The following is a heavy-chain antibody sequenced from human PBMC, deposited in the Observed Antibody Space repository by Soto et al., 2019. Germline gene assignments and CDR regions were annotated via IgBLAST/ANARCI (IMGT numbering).Heavy chain of an antibody. CDR3: AARVYYGPGSQTYYYYGMDV. J-gene: IGHJ6*02. CDR2: INHSGST. D-gene: IGHD3-10*01. V-gene: IGHV4-34*01. CDR1: GGSFSGYY. Sequence: NPSETLSLTCAVYGGSFSGYYWSWIRQPPGKGLEWIGEINHSGSTNYNPSLKSRVTISVDTPKNQFSLKLSSVTAADTAVYYCAARVYYGPGSQTYYYYGMDVWGQGTTVTVSS.